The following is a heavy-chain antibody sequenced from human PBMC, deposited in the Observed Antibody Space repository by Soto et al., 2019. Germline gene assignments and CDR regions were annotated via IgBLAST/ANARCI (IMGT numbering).Heavy chain of an antibody. CDR3: AIAEIYGYYYGMDV. V-gene: IGHV4-59*01. J-gene: IGHJ6*02. CDR2: IYYSGRT. CDR1: GGSISSYY. D-gene: IGHD2-2*02. Sequence: QVQLQESGPGLVKPSETLSLTCTVSGGSISSYYWSWIRPPPGKGLEWIGYIYYSGRTNYNPSLKSRVTISVDTSKNQFSLKLSAVTAADTAVYYCAIAEIYGYYYGMDVWGQGTTVTVSS.